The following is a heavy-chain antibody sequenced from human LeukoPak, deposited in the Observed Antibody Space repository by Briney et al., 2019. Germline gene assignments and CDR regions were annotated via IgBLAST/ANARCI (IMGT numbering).Heavy chain of an antibody. CDR1: GGSISSYY. V-gene: IGHV4-59*08. CDR2: IYYSGST. J-gene: IGHJ4*02. Sequence: SETLSLTCTVSGGSISSYYWSWIRQPPGKGLEYIGYIYYSGSTNYNPSLKSRVTISVDTTKNQFSLNLSSVTAADMAVYYCARLVRTYYYDSSGYYWDYWGQGTLVTVSS. D-gene: IGHD3-22*01. CDR3: ARLVRTYYYDSSGYYWDY.